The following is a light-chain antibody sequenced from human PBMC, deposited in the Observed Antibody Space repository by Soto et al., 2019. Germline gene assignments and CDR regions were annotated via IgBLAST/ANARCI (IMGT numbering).Light chain of an antibody. CDR1: QSVLSNSNNKNS. J-gene: IGKJ4*01. CDR3: QQYYSTTLT. Sequence: DIVMIQHPPSLPVSLAERATINCNSSQSVLSNSNNKNSIAWYQKKPGQHPRLLIYWASTRESGVPDRFSGSGSGTDFNLTISRLQAEDVAVYYCQQYYSTTLTFAGGTKVDIK. V-gene: IGKV4-1*01. CDR2: WAS.